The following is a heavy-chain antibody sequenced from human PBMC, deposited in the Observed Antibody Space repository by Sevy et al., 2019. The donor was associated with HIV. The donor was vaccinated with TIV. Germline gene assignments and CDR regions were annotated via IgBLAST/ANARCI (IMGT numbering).Heavy chain of an antibody. J-gene: IGHJ4*02. D-gene: IGHD1-26*01. Sequence: SETLSLTCTVSSGSISTFYWSWIRQPPGKGLEWIGYIYSSGISNFNPSLKSRVTISLDTSKSQFSLKLTSVTAADTAVYYCAREWVGASRSFHYWGQGTLVTVSS. V-gene: IGHV4-59*13. CDR3: AREWVGASRSFHY. CDR2: IYSSGIS. CDR1: SGSISTFY.